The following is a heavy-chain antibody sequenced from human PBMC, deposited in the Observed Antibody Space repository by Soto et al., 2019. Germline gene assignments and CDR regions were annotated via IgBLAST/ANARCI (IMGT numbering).Heavy chain of an antibody. CDR2: ISSSSSII. V-gene: IGHV3-48*02. J-gene: IGHJ4*02. CDR3: ARDRGGAGATDY. Sequence: EVQLVESGGGLVQPGGSLRLSCAASGFTFSNSGMNWVRQAPGKGLAWVAYISSSSSIIRYADSVKGRFTISRDNAKNSLFLQMNSLRDEDTAVYYCARDRGGAGATDYWGQGTLVTVSS. D-gene: IGHD1-26*01. CDR1: GFTFSNSG.